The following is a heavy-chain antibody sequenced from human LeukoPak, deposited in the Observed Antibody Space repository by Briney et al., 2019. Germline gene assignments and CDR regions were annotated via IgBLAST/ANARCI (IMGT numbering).Heavy chain of an antibody. V-gene: IGHV1-3*01. J-gene: IGHJ4*02. Sequence: ASVKVSCKASGYTFTSYAMHWVRQAPGQRLEWMGWINAGNGNTKYSQKFQGRVTITRDTSASTAYMELSSLRSEDTAVYYCAGGSSGRNYFDYWGQGTLVTVSS. CDR3: AGGSSGRNYFDY. D-gene: IGHD6-19*01. CDR2: INAGNGNT. CDR1: GYTFTSYA.